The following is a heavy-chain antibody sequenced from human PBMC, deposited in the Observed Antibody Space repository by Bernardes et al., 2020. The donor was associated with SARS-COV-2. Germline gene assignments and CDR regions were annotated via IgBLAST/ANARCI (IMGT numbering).Heavy chain of an antibody. CDR1: GFTFSRSW. CDR3: ARYGSGRRFDP. CDR2: IKEDGSEK. Sequence: LKVSCVCSGFTFSRSWMSWIRQGPGKGLDWVGNIKEDGSEKYYADSVKGRFTISRDNAKNSLYLQMNSLRAEDTAMYYCARYGSGRRFDPCGQGTLVTVSS. D-gene: IGHD3-10*01. V-gene: IGHV3-7*04. J-gene: IGHJ5*02.